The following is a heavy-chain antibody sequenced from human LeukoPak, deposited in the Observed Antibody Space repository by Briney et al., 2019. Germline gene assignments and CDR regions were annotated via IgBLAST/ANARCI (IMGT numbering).Heavy chain of an antibody. CDR1: GFPFSTYD. J-gene: IGHJ4*02. CDR3: AKEDYDSSGYYYLSAPDY. Sequence: GGSLTLSCAASGFPFSTYDMHWVRQAPGKGLEWVAIISYDGSDKYYADSVKGRFTISRDNSKNTLYLQMNSLRAEDTAVYYCAKEDYDSSGYYYLSAPDYWGQGTLVTVSS. D-gene: IGHD3-22*01. CDR2: ISYDGSDK. V-gene: IGHV3-30*18.